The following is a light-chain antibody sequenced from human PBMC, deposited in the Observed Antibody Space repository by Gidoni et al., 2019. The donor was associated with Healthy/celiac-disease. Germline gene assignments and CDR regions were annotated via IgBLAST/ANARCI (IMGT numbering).Light chain of an antibody. Sequence: SSELTQSPAVSVALGQTVRITCQGDSLRSYYASWYQQKPGQAPVLVIYGKNNRPSGLPDRFSGSSSGNTASLTITGAQAEDEADYYCNSRDSSGNHPAVFGGGTKLTVL. V-gene: IGLV3-19*01. J-gene: IGLJ2*01. CDR1: SLRSYY. CDR2: GKN. CDR3: NSRDSSGNHPAV.